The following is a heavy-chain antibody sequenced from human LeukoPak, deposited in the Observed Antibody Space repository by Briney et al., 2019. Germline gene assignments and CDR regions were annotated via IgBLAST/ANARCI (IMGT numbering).Heavy chain of an antibody. D-gene: IGHD3-10*01. CDR3: ARGLYGSGSKWFDP. CDR2: INHSGST. CDR1: GGSFSGYY. Sequence: SETLSLTCAVYGGSFSGYYWSWIRQPPGKGLEWIGEINHSGSTNYNPSLKSRATISVDTSKNQFSLKLSSVTAADTAVYYCARGLYGSGSKWFDPWGQETLVTVSS. J-gene: IGHJ5*02. V-gene: IGHV4-34*01.